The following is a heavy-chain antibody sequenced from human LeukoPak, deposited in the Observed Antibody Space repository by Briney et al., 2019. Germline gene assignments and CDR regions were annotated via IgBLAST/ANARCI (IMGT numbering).Heavy chain of an antibody. V-gene: IGHV3-7*01. Sequence: GGSLRLSCAASGFIFSSYWMSWVRQAPGKGLEWVANIKQDGSEKYYVDSVKGRFTISRDNAKNSLYLQMNSLRAEDTAVYYCARGRDSGYWGQGTLVTVSS. CDR3: ARGRDSGY. CDR1: GFIFSSYW. D-gene: IGHD3-10*01. J-gene: IGHJ4*02. CDR2: IKQDGSEK.